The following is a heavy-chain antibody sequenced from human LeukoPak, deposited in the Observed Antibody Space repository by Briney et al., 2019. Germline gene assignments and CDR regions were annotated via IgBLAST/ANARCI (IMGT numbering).Heavy chain of an antibody. CDR1: GGTFSSYA. Sequence: SVKVSCKASGGTFSSYAISWVRQAPGQGLEWMGRIIPIFGIANYAQKFQGRVTITADKSTSTAHMELSSLRSEDTAVYYCARSNYCSSTSCYSNWFDPWGQGTLVTVSS. V-gene: IGHV1-69*04. CDR2: IIPIFGIA. D-gene: IGHD2-2*01. CDR3: ARSNYCSSTSCYSNWFDP. J-gene: IGHJ5*02.